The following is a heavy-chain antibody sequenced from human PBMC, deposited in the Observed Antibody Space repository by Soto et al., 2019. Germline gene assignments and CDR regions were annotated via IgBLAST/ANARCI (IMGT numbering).Heavy chain of an antibody. CDR2: ISSSSSTI. D-gene: IGHD6-13*01. CDR3: ARDRSIAAAGTDAFDI. Sequence: GGSLRLSCAASGFTFSSYSMNWVRQAPGKGLEWVSYISSSSSTIYYADSVKGRFTISRDNAKNSLYLQMNSLRAEDTAVYYCARDRSIAAAGTDAFDIWGQGTMVTV. CDR1: GFTFSSYS. J-gene: IGHJ3*02. V-gene: IGHV3-48*01.